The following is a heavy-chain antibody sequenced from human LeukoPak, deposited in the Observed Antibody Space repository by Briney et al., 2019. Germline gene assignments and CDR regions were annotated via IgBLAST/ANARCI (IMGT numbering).Heavy chain of an antibody. J-gene: IGHJ5*02. Sequence: GGSLRLSCAASGFTFSSYAMHWVRQAPGKGLEWVAVISYDGSNKYYADSVKGRFTISRDNSKNTLYLQMNSRRAEDTAVYYCARDHLVRGVIVGANWFDPWGQGTLVTVSS. CDR3: ARDHLVRGVIVGANWFDP. V-gene: IGHV3-30*04. CDR2: ISYDGSNK. CDR1: GFTFSSYA. D-gene: IGHD3-10*01.